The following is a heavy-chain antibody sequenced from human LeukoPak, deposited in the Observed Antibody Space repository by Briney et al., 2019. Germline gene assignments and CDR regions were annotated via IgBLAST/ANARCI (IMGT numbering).Heavy chain of an antibody. CDR2: INSGSSTI. Sequence: GGSLRLSCAASTFTFSHYSMSWVRQAPGKGLEWVSYINSGSSTIYYAASVKGRFTISRDNSKNTLYLQMNSLRAEDTAVYYCAKGLYSSGWYFDFWGQGTLVTVSS. D-gene: IGHD6-19*01. V-gene: IGHV3-48*01. CDR3: AKGLYSSGWYFDF. CDR1: TFTFSHYS. J-gene: IGHJ4*02.